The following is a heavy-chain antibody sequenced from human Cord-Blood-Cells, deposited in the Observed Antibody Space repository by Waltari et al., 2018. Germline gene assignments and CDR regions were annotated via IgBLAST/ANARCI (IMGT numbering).Heavy chain of an antibody. D-gene: IGHD6-19*01. J-gene: IGHJ3*02. CDR1: GYSITSGSY. CDR2: IYHSGST. V-gene: IGHV4-38-2*02. CDR3: AREGLSIAVAGRGAFDI. Sequence: QVQLQESGPGLGKPSETLSLTCAVSGYSITSGSYWGWIRQPPGKGLEWIGSIYHSGSTYYNPSLKSRVTISVDTSKNQFSLKLSSVTAADTAVYYCAREGLSIAVAGRGAFDIWGQGTMVTVSS.